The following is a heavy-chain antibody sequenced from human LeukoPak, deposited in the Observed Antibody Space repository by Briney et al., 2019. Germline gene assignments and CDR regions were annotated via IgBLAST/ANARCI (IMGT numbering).Heavy chain of an antibody. J-gene: IGHJ4*02. CDR1: GFSFRTYN. CDR2: ISYDGSNK. D-gene: IGHD3-16*01. CDR3: GRNGGGLTDYFNS. V-gene: IGHV3-30*19. Sequence: GGSLRLSCTASGFSFRTYNLHWVRQAPGKGLEWVAVISYDGSNKYYADSVKGRFTISRDNSKNTLYLQMNSLRAEDTAVYYGGRNGGGLTDYFNSGAREPWSPSPQ.